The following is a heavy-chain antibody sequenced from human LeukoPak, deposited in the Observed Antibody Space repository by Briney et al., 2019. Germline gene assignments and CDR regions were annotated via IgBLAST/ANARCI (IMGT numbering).Heavy chain of an antibody. V-gene: IGHV4-59*01. CDR2: FYYSGST. CDR3: ARVASYSNFYFDY. CDR1: GGSISTYY. D-gene: IGHD4-11*01. Sequence: PSETLSLTCTVSGGSISTYYWNWIRQPPGKGLEWIGYFYYSGSTNYNPSLKSRVTISVDTSKNQLSLKLSSVTAADTAVYYCARVASYSNFYFDYWGQGTLVTVSS. J-gene: IGHJ4*02.